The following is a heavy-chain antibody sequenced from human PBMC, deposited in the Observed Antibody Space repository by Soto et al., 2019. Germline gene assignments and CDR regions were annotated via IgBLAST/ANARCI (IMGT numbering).Heavy chain of an antibody. CDR3: ARDLRGYSGYDYEPLYYFDY. V-gene: IGHV1-69*13. D-gene: IGHD5-12*01. CDR1: GDTFKNYA. J-gene: IGHJ4*02. CDR2: IIPIFGTA. Sequence: SVKVSCKASGDTFKNYAISWVRQAPGQGLEWMGGIIPIFGTANYAQKFQGRVTITADESTSTAYMELSSLRSEDTAVYYCARDLRGYSGYDYEPLYYFDYWGQGTLVTVSS.